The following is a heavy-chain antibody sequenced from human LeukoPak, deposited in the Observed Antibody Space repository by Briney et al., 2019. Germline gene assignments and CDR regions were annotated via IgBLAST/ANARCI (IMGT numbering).Heavy chain of an antibody. D-gene: IGHD2-2*01. CDR2: ISSSSSTI. V-gene: IGHV3-48*01. CDR1: GFTFSSYS. CDR3: ARDRGEVVPAFEWDY. J-gene: IGHJ4*02. Sequence: GGSLRLSCAASGFTFSSYSMTWVRQAPGKGLEWVSYISSSSSTIYYADSVKGRFTISRDNAKNSLYLQMNSLRAEDTAVYYCARDRGEVVPAFEWDYWGQGTLVTVSS.